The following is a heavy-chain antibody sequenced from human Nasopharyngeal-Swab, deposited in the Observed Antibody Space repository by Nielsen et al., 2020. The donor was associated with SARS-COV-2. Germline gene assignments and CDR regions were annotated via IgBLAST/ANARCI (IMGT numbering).Heavy chain of an antibody. D-gene: IGHD3-16*02. V-gene: IGHV4-34*01. J-gene: IGHJ3*02. CDR1: GGSFSVYY. CDR2: INHSGST. Sequence: SETLSLTCAVYGGSFSVYYWSWIRQPPGKGLEWIGEINHSGSTNYNPSLKSRVTISVDTSKNQVSLKLSSVTAADTAVYYCARGRPWGYVWGTYRNDAFDIWGQGTMVTV. CDR3: ARGRPWGYVWGTYRNDAFDI.